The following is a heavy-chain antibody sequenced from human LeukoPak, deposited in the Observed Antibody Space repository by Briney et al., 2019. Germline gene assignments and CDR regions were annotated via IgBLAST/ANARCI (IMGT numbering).Heavy chain of an antibody. CDR3: ARGPPLAYYGTGGYYFFVY. D-gene: IGHD3-22*01. Sequence: PSETLSLTRSAYGGSFGGYFWSWIRQPPGEGLEWIGEVNHSGSTNYNPSLKSRVTISVDTSRTQFSLNLRSVTAADTAVYYCARGPPLAYYGTGGYYFFVYCGQGILVTVSP. J-gene: IGHJ4*02. CDR1: GGSFGGYF. CDR2: VNHSGST. V-gene: IGHV4-34*01.